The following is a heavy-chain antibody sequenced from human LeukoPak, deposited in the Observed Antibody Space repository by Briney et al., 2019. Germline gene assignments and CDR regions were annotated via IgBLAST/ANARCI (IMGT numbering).Heavy chain of an antibody. V-gene: IGHV4-39*01. CDR3: ATQRLATVAPFDN. D-gene: IGHD4-23*01. Sequence: PSETLSLTCTVSGVSLTSGNYYWDWIRQPPGQGLEWIGSMYYTGNTYYNPSLKSRVTLSLDTSKNHFSLRLSSLTAADTAVYYCATQRLATVAPFDNWGQGTLVTVSS. CDR1: GVSLTSGNYY. CDR2: MYYTGNT. J-gene: IGHJ4*02.